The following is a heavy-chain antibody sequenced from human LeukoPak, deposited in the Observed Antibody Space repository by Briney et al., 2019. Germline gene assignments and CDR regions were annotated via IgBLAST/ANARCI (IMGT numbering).Heavy chain of an antibody. CDR2: IYHSGST. CDR1: GGSISSGGYY. CDR3: ARVQAAYYYDSSGYYRFFDY. Sequence: SETLSLTCTVSGGSISSGGYYWSWIRQPPGKGPEWIGYIYHSGSTYYNPSLKSRVTISVDTSKNQFSLKLSSVTAADTAVYYCARVQAAYYYDSSGYYRFFDYWGQGTLVTVSS. J-gene: IGHJ4*02. D-gene: IGHD3-22*01. V-gene: IGHV4-30-2*01.